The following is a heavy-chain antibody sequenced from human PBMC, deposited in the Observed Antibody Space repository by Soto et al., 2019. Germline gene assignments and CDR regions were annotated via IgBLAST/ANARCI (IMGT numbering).Heavy chain of an antibody. J-gene: IGHJ4*02. CDR1: CGSVTNSSYY. CDR3: VSQRTTVPTQAYFDY. V-gene: IGHV4-39*01. CDR2: VYYRGRS. Sequence: SETLSLTCTFSCGSVTNSSYYWGWIRQSPGKGLEWIGSVYYRGRSYSKSSVKSRVTISVDTSKNRFSLSLNSVTASDTAVYFCVSQRTTVPTQAYFDYWGPGALVTVS. D-gene: IGHD4-17*01.